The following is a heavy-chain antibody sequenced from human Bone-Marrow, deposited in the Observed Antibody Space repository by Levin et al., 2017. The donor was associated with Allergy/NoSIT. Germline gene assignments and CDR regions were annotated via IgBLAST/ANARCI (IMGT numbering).Heavy chain of an antibody. CDR3: ARSLPGPYHYDSSEAEPGDF. CDR2: IYHSGSN. CDR1: GDSISSDNW. Sequence: PSETLSLTCAVSGDSISSDNWWSWVRQPPGKGLEWIGEIYHSGSNNYNPSLKSRVTISMDKSKNQFSLKLNSVIAADTAMYYCARSLPGPYHYDSSEAEPGDFWGQGTWVTVSS. D-gene: IGHD3-22*01. V-gene: IGHV4-4*02. J-gene: IGHJ4*02.